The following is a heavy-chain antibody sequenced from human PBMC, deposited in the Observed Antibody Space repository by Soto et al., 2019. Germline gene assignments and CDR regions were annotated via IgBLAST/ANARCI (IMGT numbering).Heavy chain of an antibody. CDR1: RFTFSSYA. CDR3: ATSRRGNYGMDV. Sequence: EVQLLESGGGLVQPGGSLRLSCAASRFTFSSYAMSWVRQAPGKGLEWVSAISGSGGSTYYADSVKGRFTISRDNSKNTLYLQMNSLRAEDTAVYYCATSRRGNYGMDVWGQGTTVTVSS. V-gene: IGHV3-23*01. CDR2: ISGSGGST. J-gene: IGHJ6*02.